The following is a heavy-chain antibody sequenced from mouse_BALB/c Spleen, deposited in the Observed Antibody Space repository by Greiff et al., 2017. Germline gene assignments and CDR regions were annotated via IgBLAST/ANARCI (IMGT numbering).Heavy chain of an antibody. CDR3: ARTTVAYYAMDY. V-gene: IGHV5-15*02. J-gene: IGHJ4*01. CDR1: GFTFSDYG. D-gene: IGHD1-1*01. CDR2: ISNLAYSI. Sequence: DVMLVESGGGLVQPGGSRKLSCAASGFTFSDYGMAWVRQAPGKGPEWVAFISNLAYSIYYADTVTGRFTISRENAKNTLYLEMSSLRSEDTAMYYCARTTVAYYAMDYWGQGTSVTVSS.